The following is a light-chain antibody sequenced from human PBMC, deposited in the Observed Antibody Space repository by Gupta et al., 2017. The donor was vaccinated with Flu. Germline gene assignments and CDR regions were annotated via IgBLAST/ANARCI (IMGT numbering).Light chain of an antibody. CDR3: QVWDTPSGGII. J-gene: IGLJ2*01. CDR1: TIAEKG. Sequence: GKTARIAGVGDTIAEKGVHWLQQKPGQAPLLVVYDDADRPSGIPDRFSGSKSGNTATLTISGVEAGDEADYDGQVWDTPSGGIIFGAGTKLTV. CDR2: DDA. V-gene: IGLV3-21*03.